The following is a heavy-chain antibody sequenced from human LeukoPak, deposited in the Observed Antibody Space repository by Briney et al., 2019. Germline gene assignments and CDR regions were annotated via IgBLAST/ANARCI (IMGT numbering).Heavy chain of an antibody. J-gene: IGHJ4*02. CDR3: ARDRGYSTFDY. CDR1: GFTFSSYA. CDR2: MKEDGGEI. D-gene: IGHD4-23*01. Sequence: GGSLRLSCAASGFTFSSYAMHWVRQAPGKGLEWVANMKEDGGEINYVDSVKGRFTISRDNAKNSLFLQMNSLRVEDTAVYYCARDRGYSTFDYWGQGTLVTVSS. V-gene: IGHV3-7*01.